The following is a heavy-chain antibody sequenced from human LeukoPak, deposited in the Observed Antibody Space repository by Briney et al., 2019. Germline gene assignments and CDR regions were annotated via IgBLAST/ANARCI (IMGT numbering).Heavy chain of an antibody. D-gene: IGHD6-13*01. V-gene: IGHV3-30-3*01. CDR3: ARDSSSWYYFDY. Sequence: GGSLRLSCAASGFTFSSYAMPWVRQAPGKGLEWVAVISYDGSNKYYADSVKGRFTISRDNSKNTLYLQMNSLRAEDTAVYYCARDSSSWYYFDYWGQGTLVTVSS. J-gene: IGHJ4*02. CDR2: ISYDGSNK. CDR1: GFTFSSYA.